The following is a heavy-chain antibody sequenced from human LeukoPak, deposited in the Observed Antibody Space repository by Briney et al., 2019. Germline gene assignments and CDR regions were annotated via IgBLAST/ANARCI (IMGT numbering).Heavy chain of an antibody. Sequence: SQTLSLSCTVSGGSFSSRDYYCSWIRQPPGKGLEWIGYIHYSGSTFYNPSLKSRVTISVDTSKNQFSLKLNSVTAADTAVYYCARHGTSGTNLNWFDPWGQGTLVTVSS. CDR3: ARHGTSGTNLNWFDP. CDR1: GGSFSSRDYY. D-gene: IGHD1-1*01. V-gene: IGHV4-30-4*01. J-gene: IGHJ5*02. CDR2: IHYSGST.